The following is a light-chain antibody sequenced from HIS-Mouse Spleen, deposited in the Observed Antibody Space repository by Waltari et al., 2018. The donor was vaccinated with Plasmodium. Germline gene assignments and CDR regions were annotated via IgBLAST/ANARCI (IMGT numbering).Light chain of an antibody. CDR1: SDINVGSYN. Sequence: CSSASPGESARLTCTLPSDINVGSYNIYWYQQKPGSLPRYLLYYYSDSDKGQGSGVPSRFSGSKDASAKTGILLISGLQSEDEADYYCMIWLSNASGVFGGGTKLTVL. J-gene: IGLJ3*02. V-gene: IGLV5-37*01. CDR2: YYSDSDK. CDR3: MIWLSNASGV.